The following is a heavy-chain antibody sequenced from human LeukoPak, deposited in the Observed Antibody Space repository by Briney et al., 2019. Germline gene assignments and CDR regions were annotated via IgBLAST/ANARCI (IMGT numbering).Heavy chain of an antibody. CDR3: AKNGITMVRGVKYYFDY. J-gene: IGHJ4*02. D-gene: IGHD3-10*01. CDR1: GFTFDDYA. Sequence: GGSLRLSCAASGFTFDDYAMHWVRQAPGKGLEWVSGISWNSGSIGYADSVKGRFTISRDNSKNTLYLQMNSLRAEDTAVYYCAKNGITMVRGVKYYFDYWGQGTLVTVSS. V-gene: IGHV3-9*01. CDR2: ISWNSGSI.